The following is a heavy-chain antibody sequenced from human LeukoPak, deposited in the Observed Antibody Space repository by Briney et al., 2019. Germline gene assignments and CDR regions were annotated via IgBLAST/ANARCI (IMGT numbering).Heavy chain of an antibody. D-gene: IGHD6-19*01. CDR1: GYMFTNYY. V-gene: IGHV1-46*01. CDR2: INPSSGST. J-gene: IGHJ4*02. Sequence: ASVKVSCKASGYMFTNYYLRWVRQAPGQGLELMGIINPSSGSTTYAQKFQDRVTMTRDTSTSTLYMELSSLRSEDTAVYYCARGRAVAGSYYFDYWGQGTLVTVSS. CDR3: ARGRAVAGSYYFDY.